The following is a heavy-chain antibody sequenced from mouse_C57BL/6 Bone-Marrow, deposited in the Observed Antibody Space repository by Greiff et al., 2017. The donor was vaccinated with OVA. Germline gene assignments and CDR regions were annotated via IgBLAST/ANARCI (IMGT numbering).Heavy chain of an antibody. CDR2: ISTYYGDA. CDR1: CYSFPVSA. J-gene: IGHJ4*01. V-gene: IGHV1-67*01. CDR3: ARDGNSYYYAMDY. Sequence: VPLLQSGPLLVRPWFSVPLSCSGSCYSFPVSALPWLLQLLATILSWIGVISTYYGDASYNQKFKDKATMTVDKSSSTAYMQLSSLTSEDSAVYYCARDGNSYYYAMDYWGQGTSVTVSS. D-gene: IGHD2-1*01.